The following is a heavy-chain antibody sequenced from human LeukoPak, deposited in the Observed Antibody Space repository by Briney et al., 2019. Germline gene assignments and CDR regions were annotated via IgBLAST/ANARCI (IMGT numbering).Heavy chain of an antibody. CDR2: ISGSGDST. J-gene: IGHJ5*02. V-gene: IGHV3-23*01. CDR1: GFTFSSYG. Sequence: GGSLRLSCAASGFTFSSYGMSWVRQAPGKGLEWVSAISGSGDSTYYADSVKGRFTISRDNSKNTLFMQMNSLRDDDTAVYYCAKDLSPAAAWDQGTLVTVSS. D-gene: IGHD6-25*01. CDR3: AKDLSPAAA.